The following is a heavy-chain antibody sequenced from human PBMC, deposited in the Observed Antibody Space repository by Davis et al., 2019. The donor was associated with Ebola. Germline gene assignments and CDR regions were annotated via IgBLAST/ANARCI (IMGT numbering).Heavy chain of an antibody. CDR2: IRGSGGST. CDR3: ARDEEDSSSWYGGFDY. Sequence: GESLKISCAASGFTFSSYAMTWVRQAPGKGLEWVSAIRGSGGSTYYADSVKGRFTISRDNAKNSLYLQMNSLRAEDTAVYYCARDEEDSSSWYGGFDYWGQGTLVTVSS. V-gene: IGHV3-23*01. CDR1: GFTFSSYA. J-gene: IGHJ4*02. D-gene: IGHD6-13*01.